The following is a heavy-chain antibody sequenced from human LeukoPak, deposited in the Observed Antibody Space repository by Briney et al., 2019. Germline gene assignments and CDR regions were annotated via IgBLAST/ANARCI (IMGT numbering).Heavy chain of an antibody. CDR2: IYNGGST. V-gene: IGHV3-53*04. D-gene: IGHD4-17*01. CDR3: ARDLDYGDYGAFDI. Sequence: GGSLRLSCAASGFTVSSNYMSWVRQAPGKGLEWVSVIYNGGSTYYADSVKGRFTISRHNSKNTLYLQMNSLRAEDTAVYYCARDLDYGDYGAFDIWGQGTMVTVSS. J-gene: IGHJ3*02. CDR1: GFTVSSNY.